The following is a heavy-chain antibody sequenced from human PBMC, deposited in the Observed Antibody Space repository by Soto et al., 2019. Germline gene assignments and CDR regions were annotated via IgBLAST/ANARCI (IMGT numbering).Heavy chain of an antibody. V-gene: IGHV3-30-3*01. CDR2: ISYDGSNK. D-gene: IGHD5-18*01. CDR3: AKAAYSYGSTFDY. CDR1: GFTFSSYA. J-gene: IGHJ4*02. Sequence: GGSLRLSCAASGFTFSSYAMHWVRQAPGKGLEWVAVISYDGSNKYYADSVKGRFTISRDNSKNTLYLQMNSLRAEDTALYYCAKAAYSYGSTFDYWGQGTLVTVSS.